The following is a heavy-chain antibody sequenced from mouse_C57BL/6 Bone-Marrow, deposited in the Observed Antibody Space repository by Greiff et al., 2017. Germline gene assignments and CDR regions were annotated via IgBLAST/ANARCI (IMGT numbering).Heavy chain of an antibody. CDR3: TNYYGRHCDY. Sequence: VQLQQSGPVLVKPGASVKMSCKASGYTFTDYYMNWVKQSHGKSLEWIGVINPYNGGTSYNQKFKGKATLTVDKSSSTAYMELNSLTSEDSAVYYCTNYYGRHCDYWGQGTTLTVSS. D-gene: IGHD1-1*01. CDR1: GYTFTDYY. J-gene: IGHJ2*01. CDR2: INPYNGGT. V-gene: IGHV1-19*01.